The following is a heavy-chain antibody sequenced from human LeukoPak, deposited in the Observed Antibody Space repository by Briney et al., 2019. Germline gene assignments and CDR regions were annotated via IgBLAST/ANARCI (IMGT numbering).Heavy chain of an antibody. D-gene: IGHD3-3*01. CDR3: ATRRPNYDFWSGYYKEGMFDY. J-gene: IGHJ4*02. Sequence: AASVTVSCKVSGYTLTELSMHWVRQAPGKGLEWMGGFDSEDGETIYAQKFQGRVTMTEDTSTDTAYMELSSLRSEDTAVYYCATRRPNYDFWSGYYKEGMFDYWGQGTLVTVSS. CDR2: FDSEDGET. V-gene: IGHV1-24*01. CDR1: GYTLTELS.